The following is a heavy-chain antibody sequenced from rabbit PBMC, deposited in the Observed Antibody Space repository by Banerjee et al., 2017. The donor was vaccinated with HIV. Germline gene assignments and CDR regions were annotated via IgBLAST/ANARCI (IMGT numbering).Heavy chain of an antibody. CDR3: ARDFPSEL. J-gene: IGHJ6*01. CDR2: IYTGSSGST. D-gene: IGHD1-1*01. CDR1: GFSFSSSYY. Sequence: QSLEESGGDLVKPGASLTLTCTASGFSFSSSYYMCWVRQAPGKGLEWIGCIYTGSSGSTYYTSWAKGRFTISKGSSTTVTLQMTSLTAADTATYFCARDFPSELRGQGTLVTVS. V-gene: IGHV1S40*01.